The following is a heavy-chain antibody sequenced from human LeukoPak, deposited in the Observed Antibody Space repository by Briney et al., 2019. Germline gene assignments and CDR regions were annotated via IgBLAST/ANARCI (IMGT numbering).Heavy chain of an antibody. CDR3: ARGSTISQNPLFDY. D-gene: IGHD5/OR15-5a*01. CDR2: INSDGSST. V-gene: IGHV3-74*01. J-gene: IGHJ4*02. Sequence: GGSLRLSCEASGFTFTSHWTHWVRQAPGKGLVWVSRINSDGSSTSYADSVKGRFTISRDSAKNTLYLRMNSLRDEDTAVYYCARGSTISQNPLFDYWGQGTLVTVSS. CDR1: GFTFTSHW.